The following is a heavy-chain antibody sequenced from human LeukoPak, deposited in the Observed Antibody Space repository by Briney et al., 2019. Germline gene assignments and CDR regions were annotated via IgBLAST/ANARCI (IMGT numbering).Heavy chain of an antibody. V-gene: IGHV4-34*01. CDR1: GGSFSGYY. J-gene: IGHJ5*02. Sequence: PSETLSLTCAVYGGSFSGYYWSWIRQPPGKGLEWIGEINHSGSTNYNPSLKSRVTISVDTSKNQFSLKLSSVTAADTAVYYRARGRRSYYYDSSGYCHTNWFDPWGQGTLVTVSS. D-gene: IGHD3-22*01. CDR2: INHSGST. CDR3: ARGRRSYYYDSSGYCHTNWFDP.